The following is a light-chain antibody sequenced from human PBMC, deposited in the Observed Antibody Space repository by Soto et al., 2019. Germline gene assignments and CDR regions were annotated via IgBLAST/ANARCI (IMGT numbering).Light chain of an antibody. V-gene: IGLV2-14*01. CDR1: SSDVGGYNY. CDR2: EVS. Sequence: QSVLTQPASVSGSPGQSITISCTGTSSDVGGYNYVSWYQQHPGKAPKLMIYEVSNRPSGVSNRFSGSKSGNTASLTISGLQAEDEADHYCSSYTSSSTRVFGTGTKLTVL. J-gene: IGLJ1*01. CDR3: SSYTSSSTRV.